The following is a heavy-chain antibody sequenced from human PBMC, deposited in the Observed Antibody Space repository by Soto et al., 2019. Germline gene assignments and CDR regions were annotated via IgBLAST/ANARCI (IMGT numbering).Heavy chain of an antibody. CDR2: IYYSGST. V-gene: IGHV4-59*01. CDR1: GGSISSYY. J-gene: IGHJ4*02. D-gene: IGHD5-18*01. CDR3: ARVRGYSYGYRYFDY. Sequence: SETLSLTCTVSGGSISSYYWSWIRQPPGKGLEWIGYIYYSGSTNYNPSLKGRVTISVDTSKNQFSLKLSSVTAADTAVYYCARVRGYSYGYRYFDYWGQGTLVTVSS.